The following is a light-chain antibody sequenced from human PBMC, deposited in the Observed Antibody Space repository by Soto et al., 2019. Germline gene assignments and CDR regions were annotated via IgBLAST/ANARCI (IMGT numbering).Light chain of an antibody. CDR3: AAWDDSLGGVV. CDR2: RNN. V-gene: IGLV1-47*01. J-gene: IGLJ2*01. Sequence: QSVLTQPHSASGTPGQRVTLSCSGSSSNIGSNFIYWYQQLPGTAPKLLIYRNNERPSGVPDRFSGSKSGTSASLAISGLRSEDEADYHCAAWDDSLGGVVFVGGSKVTVL. CDR1: SSNIGSNF.